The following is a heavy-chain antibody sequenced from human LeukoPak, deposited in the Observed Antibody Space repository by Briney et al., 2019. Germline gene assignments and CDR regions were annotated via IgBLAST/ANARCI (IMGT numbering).Heavy chain of an antibody. CDR2: ISGSSGTI. V-gene: IGHV3-48*01. CDR3: ARRSEFGVLYYMDV. J-gene: IGHJ6*03. D-gene: IGHD3-16*01. Sequence: GGSLRLSCAASGFTFSSHSMNWVRQAPGKGLEWVSYISGSSGTIYYVDSVKGRFTISRDNAKDSLYLQMNSLRAEDTAVYYCARRSEFGVLYYMDVWDKGTTVTVSS. CDR1: GFTFSSHS.